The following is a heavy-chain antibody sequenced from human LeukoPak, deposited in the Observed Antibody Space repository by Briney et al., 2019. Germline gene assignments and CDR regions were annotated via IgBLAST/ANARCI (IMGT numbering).Heavy chain of an antibody. V-gene: IGHV4-4*07. Sequence: PSETLSLTCTVSGGSISSYYWSWIRQPAGKGLEWIGHIYTSGSTNYNPSLKSRVTMSVDTSKNQFSLKLSSVTAADTAVYYCARDRYSSSWYLDAFDIWGQGTMVTVSS. D-gene: IGHD6-13*01. CDR1: GGSISSYY. CDR2: IYTSGST. CDR3: ARDRYSSSWYLDAFDI. J-gene: IGHJ3*02.